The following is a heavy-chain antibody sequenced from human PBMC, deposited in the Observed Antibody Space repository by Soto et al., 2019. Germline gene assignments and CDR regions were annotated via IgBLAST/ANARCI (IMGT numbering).Heavy chain of an antibody. CDR1: GFIFSTYS. CDR3: ARVYSSLDYGIDY. CDR2: ISYDGTNI. D-gene: IGHD6-6*01. J-gene: IGHJ4*02. Sequence: LRLSCAASGFIFSTYSIHWVRQAPGKGLEWVAVISYDGTNIYYADSVKGRFTISRDNSKNTLFLQMNSLRPEDTAVYYCARVYSSLDYGIDYWGQGTLVTVSS. V-gene: IGHV3-30-3*01.